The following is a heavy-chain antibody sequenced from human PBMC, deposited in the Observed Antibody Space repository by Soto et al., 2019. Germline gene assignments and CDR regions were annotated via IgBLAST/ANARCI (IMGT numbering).Heavy chain of an antibody. CDR1: GFSLSPSGVG. CDR3: IQSRCGGDCLQSYASHYYYGMDV. J-gene: IGHJ6*02. CDR2: FYWYDDK. Sequence: KESGPTLVKPTQTLTLTCPFSGFSLSPSGVGVGWIRQPPGKALEWLALFYWYDDKRYSPSLRSRLTIRKDTSKNQVVLTMTNMDPVDTATYHCIQSRCGGDCLQSYASHYYYGMDVWGQGTTVTVSS. D-gene: IGHD2-21*02. V-gene: IGHV2-5*01.